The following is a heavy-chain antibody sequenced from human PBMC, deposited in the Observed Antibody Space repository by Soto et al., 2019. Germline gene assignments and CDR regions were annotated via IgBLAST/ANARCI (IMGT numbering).Heavy chain of an antibody. D-gene: IGHD6-19*01. CDR2: IYYSGST. V-gene: IGHV4-59*01. CDR3: ARDPYSSGWYDY. Sequence: QVQLQETGPGLVKPSETLSLTCTVSGGSISSYYWSWIRQPPGKGLEWIGYIYYSGSTNYNPSLKSRVTISVDTSKNQFSLKMSSVIAADTSVYYCARDPYSSGWYDYWGQATLVTVSS. CDR1: GGSISSYY. J-gene: IGHJ4*02.